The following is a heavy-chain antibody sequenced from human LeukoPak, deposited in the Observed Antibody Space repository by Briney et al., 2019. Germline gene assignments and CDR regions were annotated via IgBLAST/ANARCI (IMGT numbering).Heavy chain of an antibody. CDR1: RFTFDEYG. D-gene: IGHD3-10*02. CDR3: AELGITMIGGV. V-gene: IGHV3-48*03. Sequence: GGSLRLSCAASRFTFDEYGMSWVRQTAGKGLEWVSYISSSGSTIYYADSVKGRFTISRDNAKNSLYLQMNSLRAEDTAVYYCAELGITMIGGVWGKGTTVTISS. CDR2: ISSSGSTI. J-gene: IGHJ6*04.